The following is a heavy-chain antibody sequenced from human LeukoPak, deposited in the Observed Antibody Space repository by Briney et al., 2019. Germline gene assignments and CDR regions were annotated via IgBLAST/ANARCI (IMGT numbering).Heavy chain of an antibody. D-gene: IGHD1-20*01. CDR3: AKADDNWNDLDY. J-gene: IGHJ4*02. Sequence: GGSLRLSCAASGFIFSNYGMHWVRQAPGKGLEWVSFIRYDGSNKYCADSVKGRFTISRDNSKNTLYLQMNSLRPEDTAVYYCAKADDNWNDLDYWGQGTPVTVSS. CDR2: IRYDGSNK. CDR1: GFIFSNYG. V-gene: IGHV3-30*02.